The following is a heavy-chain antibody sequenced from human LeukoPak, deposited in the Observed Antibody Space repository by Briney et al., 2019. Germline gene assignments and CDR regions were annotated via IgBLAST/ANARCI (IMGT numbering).Heavy chain of an antibody. CDR2: INIDSINV. CDR1: GFTLSSYN. V-gene: IGHV3-48*01. CDR3: STAKFDN. Sequence: GGSLRLSCAASGFTLSSYNMKWVRQAPGKGLEGVSYINIDSINVKYEDSVRGRFTIYRDNDKNYLYVKMQRVRAEATAVYYCSTAKFDNWRGGTLLSVSS. J-gene: IGHJ4*02.